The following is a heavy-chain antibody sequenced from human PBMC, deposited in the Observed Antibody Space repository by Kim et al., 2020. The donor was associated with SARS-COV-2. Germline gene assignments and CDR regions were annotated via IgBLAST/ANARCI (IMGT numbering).Heavy chain of an antibody. CDR3: ARAHVDTAMVTDFDY. CDR2: ISSSSSYT. J-gene: IGHJ4*02. CDR1: GFTFSDYY. Sequence: GGSLRLSCAASGFTFSDYYMSWIRQAPGKGLEWVSYISSSSSYTNYADSVKGRFTISRDNAKNSLYLQMNSLRAEDTAVYYCARAHVDTAMVTDFDYWGQGTLVTVSS. V-gene: IGHV3-11*06. D-gene: IGHD5-18*01.